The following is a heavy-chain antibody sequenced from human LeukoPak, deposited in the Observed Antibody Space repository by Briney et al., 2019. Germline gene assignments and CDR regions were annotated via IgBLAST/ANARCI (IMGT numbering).Heavy chain of an antibody. D-gene: IGHD5-12*01. CDR1: GYTFTSYG. CDR2: ISAYNGNT. Sequence: ASVKVPCKASGYTFTSYGITWVRQATGQGLEWMGWISAYNGNTNYAQKLQGRVTMTTDTSTSTAYMELRSLRSDDTAVYYCARRTRGYPDYWGQGTLVTVSS. CDR3: ARRTRGYPDY. J-gene: IGHJ4*02. V-gene: IGHV1-18*01.